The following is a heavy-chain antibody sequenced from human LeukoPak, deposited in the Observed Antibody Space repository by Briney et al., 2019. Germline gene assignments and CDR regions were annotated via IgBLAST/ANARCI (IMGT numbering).Heavy chain of an antibody. V-gene: IGHV1-46*01. D-gene: IGHD1-26*01. CDR2: INPSGGST. Sequence: ASVKVSCKASGYTFTGYYMHWVRQAPGQGLEWMGIINPSGGSTSYAQKFQGRVTMTRDTSTSTVYMELSSLRSEDTAVYYCARGGVGADHYYYYMDVWGKGTTVTVSS. CDR1: GYTFTGYY. J-gene: IGHJ6*03. CDR3: ARGGVGADHYYYYMDV.